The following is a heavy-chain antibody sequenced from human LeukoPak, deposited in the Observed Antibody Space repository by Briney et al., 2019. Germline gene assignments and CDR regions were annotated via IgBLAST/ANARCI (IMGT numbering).Heavy chain of an antibody. J-gene: IGHJ6*03. V-gene: IGHV3-30*12. CDR1: GFTFSNYA. D-gene: IGHD2-15*01. CDR3: ARDRGGGHMDV. Sequence: GGSLRLSCAASGFTFSNYAMHWVRQAPGKGLEWVALINYDGSNENFADSVKGRFTISRDNSKNTLYLQMNSLRAGDTAVYYCARDRGGGHMDVWGKGTTVTISS. CDR2: INYDGSNE.